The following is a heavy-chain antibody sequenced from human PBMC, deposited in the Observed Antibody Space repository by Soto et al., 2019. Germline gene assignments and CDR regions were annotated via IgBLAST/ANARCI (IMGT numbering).Heavy chain of an antibody. J-gene: IGHJ4*02. V-gene: IGHV3-23*01. Sequence: EVQLLESGGGLVQPGGSLRLSCAASGFTFSSYAMSWVRQAPGKGLEWVSAISGSGGSTYYADSVEGRFTISRDNSNNMLYLQMNSLRAEDTAVYYCAKDHCAYSNYAFDYWGQGTLVTVPS. CDR1: GFTFSSYA. D-gene: IGHD4-4*01. CDR3: AKDHCAYSNYAFDY. CDR2: ISGSGGST.